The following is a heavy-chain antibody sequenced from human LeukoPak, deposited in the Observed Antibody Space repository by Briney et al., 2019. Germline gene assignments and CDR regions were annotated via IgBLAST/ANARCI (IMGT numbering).Heavy chain of an antibody. Sequence: GGSLRLSCAASGFTFSSYAMSWVRQAPGKGLEWVSAISGSGGSKYYADSVKGRFTISRDNSKSTLYLQMNSLRAEDTAVYYCARDIVVVPAIWGQGTMVTVSS. V-gene: IGHV3-23*01. D-gene: IGHD2-2*01. CDR3: ARDIVVVPAI. J-gene: IGHJ3*02. CDR1: GFTFSSYA. CDR2: ISGSGGSK.